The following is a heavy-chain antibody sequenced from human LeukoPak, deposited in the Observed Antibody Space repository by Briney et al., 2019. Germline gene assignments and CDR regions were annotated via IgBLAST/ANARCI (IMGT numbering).Heavy chain of an antibody. D-gene: IGHD3-22*01. CDR1: GFTFSSYA. J-gene: IGHJ3*02. CDR3: AKDQDTSYYYDTRGPFDI. Sequence: GGSLRLSCAASGFTFSSYAMSWVRQAPGKGLEWVSAISGSGGSTYYADSVKGRFTISRDNSKNTLYLQMNSLGAEDTAVYYCAKDQDTSYYYDTRGPFDIWGQGTMVTVSS. V-gene: IGHV3-23*01. CDR2: ISGSGGST.